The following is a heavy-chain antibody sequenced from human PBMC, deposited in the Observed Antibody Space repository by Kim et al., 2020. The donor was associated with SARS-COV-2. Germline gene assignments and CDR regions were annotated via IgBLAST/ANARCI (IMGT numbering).Heavy chain of an antibody. CDR2: YTSGRT. V-gene: IGHV4-4*07. CDR3: ASALGH. J-gene: IGHJ4*02. D-gene: IGHD3-16*02. Sequence: YTSGRTNDNPTLRSRVTMSVETSKNQFSLKLSSVTAADTAVYYCASALGHWGQGTLVTVSS.